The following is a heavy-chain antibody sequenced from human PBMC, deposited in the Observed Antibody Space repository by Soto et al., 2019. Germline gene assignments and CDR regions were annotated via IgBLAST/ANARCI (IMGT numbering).Heavy chain of an antibody. Sequence: VETLRLSCAASGFPFISYAMHWVRPAPGKGLEWVAVISYDGSNKYYADSVKGRFTISRDNSKNTLYLQMNSLRAEDTAVYYCAREGSGWYGDAFDIWGQGTMVTVS. D-gene: IGHD6-19*01. J-gene: IGHJ3*02. CDR1: GFPFISYA. CDR2: ISYDGSNK. V-gene: IGHV3-30*01. CDR3: AREGSGWYGDAFDI.